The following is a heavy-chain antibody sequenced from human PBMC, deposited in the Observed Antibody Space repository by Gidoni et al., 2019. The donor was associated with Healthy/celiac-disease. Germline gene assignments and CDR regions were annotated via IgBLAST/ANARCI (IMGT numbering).Heavy chain of an antibody. D-gene: IGHD4-17*01. CDR3: ARVGNGDSEDY. CDR1: GLTFSSYC. J-gene: IGHJ4*02. Sequence: EVQMVESGGGLVKPGGSLRLSCAASGLTFSSYCMNWVRQAPGKGLELVSSISSSSSYIYYADSVKCRFTISRDNAKNSLYLQMNSLRAEDTAVYYCARVGNGDSEDYWGQGTLVTVSS. CDR2: ISSSSSYI. V-gene: IGHV3-21*01.